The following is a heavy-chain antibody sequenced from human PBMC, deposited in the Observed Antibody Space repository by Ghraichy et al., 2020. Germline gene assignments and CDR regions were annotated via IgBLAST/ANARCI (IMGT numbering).Heavy chain of an antibody. J-gene: IGHJ5*02. CDR3: ARQVITMVRGVRTNWFDP. CDR2: IYYSGST. CDR1: GGSISSSSYY. Sequence: SETLSLTCTVSGGSISSSSYYWGWIRQPPGKGLEWIGSIYYSGSTYYNPSLKSRVTISVDTSKNQFSLKLSSVTAADTAVYYCARQVITMVRGVRTNWFDPWGQGALVTVSS. D-gene: IGHD3-10*01. V-gene: IGHV4-39*01.